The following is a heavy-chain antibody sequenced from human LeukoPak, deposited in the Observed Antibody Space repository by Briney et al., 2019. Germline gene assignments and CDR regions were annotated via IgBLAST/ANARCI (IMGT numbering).Heavy chain of an antibody. Sequence: SETLSLTCAVYGWSFNDYYWNWVRHPPGKGLEWIGEINARGDTNYNPSLKSRVTISVDSSKNQFALTLTSMIAADTAIYYCARGQVPAARGYHWLDPCGQGTLVTVSS. CDR2: INARGDT. D-gene: IGHD2-2*01. CDR3: ARGQVPAARGYHWLDP. J-gene: IGHJ5*02. V-gene: IGHV4-34*01. CDR1: GWSFNDYY.